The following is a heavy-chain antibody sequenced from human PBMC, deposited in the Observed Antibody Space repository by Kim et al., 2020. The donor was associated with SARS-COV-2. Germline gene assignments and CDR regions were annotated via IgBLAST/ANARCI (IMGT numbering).Heavy chain of an antibody. CDR1: GFTFDDYA. Sequence: GGSLRLSCAASGFTFDDYAMHWVRQAPGKGLEWVSGISWNSGSIGYADSVKGRFTISRDNAKNSLYLQMNSLRAEDTAVYYCAKVNTPLGSPNYDAFDIGGQGTMVTVSS. J-gene: IGHJ3*02. CDR2: ISWNSGSI. V-gene: IGHV3-9*01. CDR3: AKVNTPLGSPNYDAFDI. D-gene: IGHD1-1*01.